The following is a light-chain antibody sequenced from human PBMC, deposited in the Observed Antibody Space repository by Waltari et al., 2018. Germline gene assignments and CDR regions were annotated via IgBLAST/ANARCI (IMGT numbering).Light chain of an antibody. Sequence: QSALTQPRSVSGSPGLSVTIPCPGTSSDVGAYNYVSWYPQHPGKAPKLVISGVSKRPAGGPCRCAGAKSGNTASLTISGLQAEDEADYYGCSYAGSWVFGGGTKLTVL. J-gene: IGLJ3*02. CDR2: GVS. CDR3: CSYAGSWV. CDR1: SSDVGAYNY. V-gene: IGLV2-11*01.